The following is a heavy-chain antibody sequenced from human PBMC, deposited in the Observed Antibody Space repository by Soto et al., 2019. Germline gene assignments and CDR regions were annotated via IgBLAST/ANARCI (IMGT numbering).Heavy chain of an antibody. Sequence: EVQLLESGGGLVQPGGSLRLSCAASGFTFSSYAMSWVRQAPGKGLEWVSGISGSGGSTYYADSVKGRFTISRDNSESSLFLQMNSLRAEDTAIYYWAKGTCKSGGSCYSTSDYWGQGTLVTVSS. V-gene: IGHV3-23*01. J-gene: IGHJ4*02. CDR3: AKGTCKSGGSCYSTSDY. CDR2: ISGSGGST. D-gene: IGHD2-15*01. CDR1: GFTFSSYA.